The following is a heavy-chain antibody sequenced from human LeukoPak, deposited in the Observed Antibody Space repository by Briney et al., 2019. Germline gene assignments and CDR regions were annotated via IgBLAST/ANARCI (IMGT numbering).Heavy chain of an antibody. J-gene: IGHJ4*02. CDR1: GFTFSSYG. D-gene: IGHD3-22*01. Sequence: QAGGSLRLSCAASGFTFSSYGMHWVRQAPGKGLEWVAFIRYDGTNKYYADSVKGRFTISRDNSKNTLYLQMNSLRAEDTAVYYCAKPNPDSSGSLDYWGQGTLVTVSS. CDR2: IRYDGTNK. V-gene: IGHV3-30*02. CDR3: AKPNPDSSGSLDY.